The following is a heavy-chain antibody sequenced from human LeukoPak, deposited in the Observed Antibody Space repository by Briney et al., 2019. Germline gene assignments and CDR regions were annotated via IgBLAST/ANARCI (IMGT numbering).Heavy chain of an antibody. CDR3: ARDRITMVRGPFDY. V-gene: IGHV3-30*04. Sequence: GGSLRLSCAASGFTFSSYAMHWVRQAPGKGLEWVAVISYDGSNKYYADSVKGQFTISRDNSKNTLYLQMNSLRAEDTAVYYCARDRITMVRGPFDYWGQGTLVTVSS. CDR2: ISYDGSNK. D-gene: IGHD3-10*01. J-gene: IGHJ4*02. CDR1: GFTFSSYA.